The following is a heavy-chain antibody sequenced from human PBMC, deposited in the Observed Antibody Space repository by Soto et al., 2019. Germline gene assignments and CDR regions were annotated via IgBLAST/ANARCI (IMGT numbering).Heavy chain of an antibody. CDR3: ARDGAGDSSAPDAFDI. J-gene: IGHJ3*02. V-gene: IGHV1-46*01. CDR1: GYTFTSYY. D-gene: IGHD3-22*01. CDR2: INPSGGST. Sequence: ASVKVSCKASGYTFTSYYMHWVRQAPGQGLEWMGIINPSGGSTSYAQKFQGRVTMTRDTSTSTVYMELSSLRSEDTAVYYCARDGAGDSSAPDAFDIWGQETMVTVAS.